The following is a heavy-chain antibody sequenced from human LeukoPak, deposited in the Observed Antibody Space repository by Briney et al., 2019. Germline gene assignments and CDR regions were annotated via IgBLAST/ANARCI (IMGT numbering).Heavy chain of an antibody. CDR2: INSDGSST. V-gene: IGHV3-74*01. CDR3: AREGRFGANGDY. CDR1: GFTLSSYW. J-gene: IGHJ4*02. D-gene: IGHD4/OR15-4a*01. Sequence: TGGSLRLSCAASGFTLSSYWMHWVRQAPGKGLVWVSRINSDGSSTSYADSVKGRFTISRDNAKNSLYLQMNSLRAEDTAVYYCAREGRFGANGDYWGQGTLVTVSS.